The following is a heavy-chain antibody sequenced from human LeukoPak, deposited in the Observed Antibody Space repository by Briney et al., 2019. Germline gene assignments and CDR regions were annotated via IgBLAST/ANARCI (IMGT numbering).Heavy chain of an antibody. Sequence: GGSLRLSCAASGFTFDDYGMSWVRQAPGKGLEWVSGINWNGGSTGYADSVKGRFTISRDNAKNSLYLQINSLRAEDTALYHCARDRGAALLGAFDPWGQGTLVTVSS. CDR3: ARDRGAALLGAFDP. D-gene: IGHD6-6*01. J-gene: IGHJ5*02. CDR2: INWNGGST. V-gene: IGHV3-20*01. CDR1: GFTFDDYG.